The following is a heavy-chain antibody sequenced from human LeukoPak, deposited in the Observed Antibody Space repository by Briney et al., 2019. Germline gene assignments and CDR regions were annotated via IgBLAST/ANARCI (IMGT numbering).Heavy chain of an antibody. J-gene: IGHJ5*02. CDR2: IYYSGST. Sequence: SETLSLTCTVSGGSVSSRSYYWAWIRQPPGKGLEWIGSIYYSGSTYYSPSLKSRVTISVDTSKNQFSLKLSSVTAADTAVYYCARDIAAAAGWFDPWGQGTLVTVSS. CDR1: GGSVSSRSYY. V-gene: IGHV4-39*02. D-gene: IGHD6-13*01. CDR3: ARDIAAAAGWFDP.